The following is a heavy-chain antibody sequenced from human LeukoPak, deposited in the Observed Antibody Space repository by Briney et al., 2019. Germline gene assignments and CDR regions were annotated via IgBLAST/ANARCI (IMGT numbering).Heavy chain of an antibody. Sequence: SETLSLTCTVSGGSISSGSYYWSWIRQPAGKGLEWIGRIYTSGSTNYNPSLKSRVTISVDTSKNQFSLKLSSVTAADTAVYYCARDGVLYGSGSYRFGGNWFDPWGQGTLVTVSS. CDR3: ARDGVLYGSGSYRFGGNWFDP. D-gene: IGHD3-10*01. J-gene: IGHJ5*02. CDR2: IYTSGST. CDR1: GGSISSGSYY. V-gene: IGHV4-61*02.